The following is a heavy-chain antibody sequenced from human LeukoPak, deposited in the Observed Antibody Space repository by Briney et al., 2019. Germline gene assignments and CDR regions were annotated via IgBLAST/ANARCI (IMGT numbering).Heavy chain of an antibody. V-gene: IGHV3-74*01. CDR3: AIGGTYGSGS. CDR1: GFTFANTW. CDR2: INNDGSTT. Sequence: GGSLRLSCAASGFTFANTWMHWVRQAPGKGLVWVSLINNDGSTTNYADSVKGRFTISRDNAKNTVYPQMNSLRVEDTAVYYCAIGGTYGSGSWGQGTLVTVSS. J-gene: IGHJ4*02. D-gene: IGHD3-10*01.